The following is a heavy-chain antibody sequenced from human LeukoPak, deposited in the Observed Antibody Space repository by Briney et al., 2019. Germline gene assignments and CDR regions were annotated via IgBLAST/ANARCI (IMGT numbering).Heavy chain of an antibody. Sequence: GGSLRLSCAASGFTFSSYWMSWVRQAPGKGLEWVANIKQDGSEKYYVDSVKGRFTISRDNAKNSLYLQMNSLRAEDTAVYYCATLDGYNSPSLDYWGQGTLVTVSS. CDR1: GFTFSSYW. CDR2: IKQDGSEK. D-gene: IGHD5-24*01. CDR3: ATLDGYNSPSLDY. J-gene: IGHJ4*02. V-gene: IGHV3-7*01.